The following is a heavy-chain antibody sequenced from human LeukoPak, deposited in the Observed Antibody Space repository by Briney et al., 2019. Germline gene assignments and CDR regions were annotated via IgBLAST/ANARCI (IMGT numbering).Heavy chain of an antibody. CDR3: ARVAGSSWYSWFDP. CDR2: INHSGST. D-gene: IGHD6-13*01. V-gene: IGHV4-34*01. CDR1: GGSFSGYY. Sequence: SETLSLTCAVYGGSFSGYYWSWIRQPPGKGLEWIGEINHSGSTNYNPSLKSRVTISVDTSKNQFSLKLSSVTAADTAVYYCARVAGSSWYSWFDPWGQGTLVTVSS. J-gene: IGHJ5*02.